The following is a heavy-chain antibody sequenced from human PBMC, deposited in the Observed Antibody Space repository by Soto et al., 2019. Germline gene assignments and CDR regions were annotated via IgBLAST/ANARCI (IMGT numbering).Heavy chain of an antibody. J-gene: IGHJ4*02. CDR1: GGSISSDYYY. CDR3: AGELRNSSEYWDC. V-gene: IGHV4-30-4*01. Sequence: SETLSLRCTVSGGSISSDYYYWSWIRQPPGKGLEWIGYIYYSGRTAYKPSLKSRIIISIDTSKNQFSLSLNSLNAADTAVFYCAGELRNSSEYWDCWGLETLVT. CDR2: IYYSGRT. D-gene: IGHD6-6*01.